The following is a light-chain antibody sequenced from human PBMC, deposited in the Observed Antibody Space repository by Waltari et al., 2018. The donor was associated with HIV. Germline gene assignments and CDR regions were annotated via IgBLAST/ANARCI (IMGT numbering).Light chain of an antibody. CDR2: GVS. V-gene: IGLV2-14*01. J-gene: IGLJ2*01. Sequence: QSALTQPASVSGSPGQSVTIYCAGTSSDVGGYDYVSWYQQRPGKAPKLIIFGVSNRPSGVSSRFSGSKSGSTASLTVSGLQAEDKADYYCTSYSTNKNVLFGGGTKVTVL. CDR3: TSYSTNKNVL. CDR1: SSDVGGYDY.